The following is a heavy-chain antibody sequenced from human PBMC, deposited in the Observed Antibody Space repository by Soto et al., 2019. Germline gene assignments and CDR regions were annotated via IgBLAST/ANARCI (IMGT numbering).Heavy chain of an antibody. D-gene: IGHD1-1*01. CDR1: GFTFSSYS. CDR2: ISSSSSYI. Sequence: EVQLVESGGGLVKPGGSLRLSCAASGFTFSSYSMNWVRQAPGKGLEWVSSISSSSSYIYYADSVKGRFTISRDNAKNSLYLQRNSLRAEDTAVYYCARGNGGDWFDPWGQGTLVTVSS. J-gene: IGHJ5*02. CDR3: ARGNGGDWFDP. V-gene: IGHV3-21*01.